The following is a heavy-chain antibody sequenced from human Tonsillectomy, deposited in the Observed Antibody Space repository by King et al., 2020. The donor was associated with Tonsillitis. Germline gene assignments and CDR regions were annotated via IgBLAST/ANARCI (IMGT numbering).Heavy chain of an antibody. V-gene: IGHV3-23*04. D-gene: IGHD6-19*01. CDR2: ISGNGIST. J-gene: IGHJ5*02. CDR1: GFTFSSYA. Sequence: DVQLVESGGGLVQPGGSLRLSCAASGFTFSSYAMSWVRQAPGKGLEWVSVISGNGISTHYADSVKGRFTISRDNSKNTLFLQMNSLRAEDTAIYYCAKDQSERSGDNWFDLWGQGTLVTVSS. CDR3: AKDQSERSGDNWFDL.